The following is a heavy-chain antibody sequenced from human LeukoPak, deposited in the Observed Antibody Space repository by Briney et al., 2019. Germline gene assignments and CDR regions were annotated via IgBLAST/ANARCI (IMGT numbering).Heavy chain of an antibody. CDR2: ITTNGGRT. Sequence: GGSLRLSCAASGFTFASYGMSWVRQAPGKGREWVSFITTNGGRTSYADSVEGRFTISRDNPRNTLYMQMKSLRDEDTAVYYCAIMHGYYDGTGYWVQWGQGTLVTVSS. J-gene: IGHJ1*01. D-gene: IGHD3-3*01. CDR1: GFTFASYG. CDR3: AIMHGYYDGTGYWVQ. V-gene: IGHV3-23*01.